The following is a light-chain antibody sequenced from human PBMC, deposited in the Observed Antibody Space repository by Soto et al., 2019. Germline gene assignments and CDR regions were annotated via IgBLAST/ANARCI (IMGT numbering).Light chain of an antibody. CDR2: EVN. J-gene: IGLJ1*01. CDR1: SSDVGGYNY. CDR3: TSYAGGNNV. Sequence: QSALTQPPSASGSPGQSVTISCTGTSSDVGGYNYVSWYQQHPGKVPKLMVYEVNKRPSGGPDRFSGSKSGNTASLTVAGLQAEDEADYYCTSYAGGNNVFGTGTKLTV. V-gene: IGLV2-8*01.